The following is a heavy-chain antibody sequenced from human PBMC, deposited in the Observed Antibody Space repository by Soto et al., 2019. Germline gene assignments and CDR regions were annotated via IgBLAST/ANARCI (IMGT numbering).Heavy chain of an antibody. CDR1: VGSFSGCY. CDR2: INHSGST. D-gene: IGHD3-10*01. Sequence: SETLSLTCAVYVGSFSGCYWSWIRQPPGKGLEWIGEINHSGSTNYNPSLKSRVTISVDTSKNQFSLKLSSVTAADTAVYYCARVRGLRDYWGQGTLVTVSS. CDR3: ARVRGLRDY. V-gene: IGHV4-34*01. J-gene: IGHJ4*02.